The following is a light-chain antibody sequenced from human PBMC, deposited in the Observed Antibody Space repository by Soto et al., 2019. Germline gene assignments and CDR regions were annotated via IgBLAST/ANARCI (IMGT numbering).Light chain of an antibody. CDR2: DAS. Sequence: IVLTQSPATLSISPGDSATLSCRASQSISNFLAWYQQKPGQAPRLLIYDASHRVTGVPGRFSGSGSGTDFTLTISSLEPDDFAVYHCQQRTTGTFGGGTKV. V-gene: IGKV3-11*01. CDR1: QSISNF. J-gene: IGKJ4*01. CDR3: QQRTTGT.